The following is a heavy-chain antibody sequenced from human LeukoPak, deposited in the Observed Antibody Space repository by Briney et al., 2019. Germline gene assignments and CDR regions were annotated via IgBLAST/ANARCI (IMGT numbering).Heavy chain of an antibody. V-gene: IGHV3-23*01. J-gene: IGHJ4*02. CDR2: ISGSGGST. D-gene: IGHD5-24*01. CDR1: GFTFSSYA. CDR3: AKATGYNRDYFDC. Sequence: GGSLRLSCAASGFTFSSYAMSWVRHTPGKGLEWVSAISGSGGSTYYADSMKGRFTISRDNSGNTLYLQMNSLRAGDTAVYYCAKATGYNRDYFDCWGQGTLVTVSS.